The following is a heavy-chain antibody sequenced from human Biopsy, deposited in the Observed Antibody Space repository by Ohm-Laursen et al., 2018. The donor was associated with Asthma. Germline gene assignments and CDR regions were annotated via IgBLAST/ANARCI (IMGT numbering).Heavy chain of an antibody. CDR2: ITDTSRYI. V-gene: IGHV3-21*01. CDR1: GFTFSHYN. Sequence: SLRLSCSASGFTFSHYNMNWVRQAPGKGLEWVSSITDTSRYIKCADSVKGRFTIPRDNSRNTLHLQMNSLRAEDTAVYYCAKDVFPGWELRRGPDSWGQGTLVTVSS. J-gene: IGHJ4*02. CDR3: AKDVFPGWELRRGPDS. D-gene: IGHD1-26*01.